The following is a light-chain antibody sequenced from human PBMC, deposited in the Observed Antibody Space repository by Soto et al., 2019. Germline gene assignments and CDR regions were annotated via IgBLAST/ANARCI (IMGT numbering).Light chain of an antibody. Sequence: EIVLTQSPGTLSLSPGERATLSCRASQSVSSSYLAWYQQKPGQAPRLLIYGASSRATGIPDRFSGSRSGTDFTLTISRLEPEDFAVYYCQQYGSSPPMYTFGQGTK. CDR1: QSVSSSY. CDR2: GAS. CDR3: QQYGSSPPMYT. J-gene: IGKJ2*01. V-gene: IGKV3-20*01.